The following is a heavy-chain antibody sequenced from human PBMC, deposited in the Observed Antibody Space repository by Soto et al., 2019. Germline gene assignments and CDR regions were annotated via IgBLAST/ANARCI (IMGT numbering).Heavy chain of an antibody. V-gene: IGHV3-30-3*01. CDR1: GFTFSSYA. D-gene: IGHD2-15*01. CDR3: ARDRRGYCSGGSCYSWRY. CDR2: ISYDGSNK. Sequence: QVQLVESGGGVVQPGRSLRLSCAASGFTFSSYAMHWVRQAPGKGLEWVAVISYDGSNKYYADSVKGRFTISRDNSNNPMYRQMNSLRAEDTAVYYCARDRRGYCSGGSCYSWRYWAEGTLVTVSS. J-gene: IGHJ4*02.